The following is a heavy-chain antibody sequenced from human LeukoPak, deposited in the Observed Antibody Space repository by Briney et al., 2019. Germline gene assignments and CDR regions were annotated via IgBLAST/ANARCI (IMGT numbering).Heavy chain of an antibody. CDR1: GFSLSDYW. CDR3: AKGGLYYYDSSGYSDY. J-gene: IGHJ4*02. V-gene: IGHV3-74*01. D-gene: IGHD3-22*01. CDR2: ISSDGRTT. Sequence: GSLRLSCVGSGFSLSDYWMHWVRQTLGKGLMWVSRISSDGRTTWYADSVKGRFTVSRDNSKNTLYLQMNSLRAEDTAVYYCAKGGLYYYDSSGYSDYWGQGTLVTASS.